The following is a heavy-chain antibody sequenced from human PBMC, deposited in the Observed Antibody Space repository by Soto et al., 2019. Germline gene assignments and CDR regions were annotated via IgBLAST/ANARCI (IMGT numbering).Heavy chain of an antibody. V-gene: IGHV5-10-1*01. CDR2: IDPSDSYT. J-gene: IGHJ6*02. CDR1: GYSFTSYW. CDR3: ARHWGSSTSYYYYYYGMDV. D-gene: IGHD2-2*01. Sequence: SLKISCKGSGYSFTSYWISWVRQMPGKGLEWMGRIDPSDSYTNYSPSFQGHVTISADKSISTAYLQWSSLKAPDTAMYYCARHWGSSTSYYYYYYGMDVWGQGTTVTVSS.